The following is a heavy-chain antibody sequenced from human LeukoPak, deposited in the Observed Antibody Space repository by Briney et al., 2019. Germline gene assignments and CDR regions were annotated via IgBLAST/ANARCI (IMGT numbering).Heavy chain of an antibody. Sequence: GESLKISCTGSGYRFTSYWISWVRQMPATGLEWMGIIYPGDSDTRYSPSFQRQVTISDDKSISTAYLQWSSLKAPDTAMYYSAIQDEDSSSSGYWGQGTLVTVSS. D-gene: IGHD6-13*01. CDR3: AIQDEDSSSSGY. CDR2: IYPGDSDT. CDR1: GYRFTSYW. J-gene: IGHJ4*01. V-gene: IGHV5-51*01.